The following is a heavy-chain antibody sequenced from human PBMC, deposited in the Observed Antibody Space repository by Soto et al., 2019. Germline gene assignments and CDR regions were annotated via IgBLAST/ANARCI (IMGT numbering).Heavy chain of an antibody. Sequence: PGESLKISCQAFEYSFPIYWISWVRQMPGAGLEWMGRVDPNDSFATYSPSFQGHVTISVDKSTNIVYLQWRSLRASDTATYYCARNQSGSGNSNFDFWGQGTPVTVSS. CDR2: VDPNDSFA. CDR3: ARNQSGSGNSNFDF. V-gene: IGHV5-10-1*01. CDR1: EYSFPIYW. J-gene: IGHJ4*02. D-gene: IGHD3-10*01.